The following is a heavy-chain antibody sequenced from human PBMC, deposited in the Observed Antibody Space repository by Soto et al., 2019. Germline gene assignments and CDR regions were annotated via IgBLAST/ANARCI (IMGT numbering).Heavy chain of an antibody. CDR1: GYTFTDYF. D-gene: IGHD2-21*01. J-gene: IGHJ6*02. Sequence: APGKVSCQGSGYTFTDYFIHLGRQAPGQRVEWVGWVNPKSGGTNYAPNFQGRVTMTRDTSTSTAYMELTWLRADDTAVDYCATTCGFGGVTKWCRDAWSQGTTVTVSS. CDR2: VNPKSGGT. CDR3: ATTCGFGGVTKWCRDA. V-gene: IGHV1-2*02.